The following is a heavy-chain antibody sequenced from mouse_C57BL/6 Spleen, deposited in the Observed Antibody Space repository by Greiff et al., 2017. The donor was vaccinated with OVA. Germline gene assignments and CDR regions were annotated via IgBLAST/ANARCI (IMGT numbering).Heavy chain of an antibody. CDR2: LNPGSGGT. J-gene: IGHJ1*03. CDR3: ARTDYDRYFDV. D-gene: IGHD2-4*01. V-gene: IGHV1-54*01. CDR1: GYAFTNYL. Sequence: QVQLQQSGAELVRPGTSVKVSCKASGYAFTNYLIEWVKQRPGQGLEWIGVLNPGSGGTNYNEKFKGKATLTADKSSSTAYMQLSSLTSEDSAVYFCARTDYDRYFDVWGTGTTVTVSS.